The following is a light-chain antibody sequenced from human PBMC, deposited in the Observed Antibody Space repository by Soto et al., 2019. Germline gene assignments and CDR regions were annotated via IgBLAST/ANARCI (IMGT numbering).Light chain of an antibody. CDR1: NSDVGSYNL. CDR3: CSFAGGSIVL. J-gene: IGLJ2*01. V-gene: IGLV2-23*01. CDR2: EGT. Sequence: QSALTQPASVSGSPGQSITISCTGTNSDVGSYNLVSWYQHHPGKAPKLMIYEGTKRPSGVSDRISGSKSGNTASLTISGLQAEDEADYYCCSFAGGSIVLFGGGTKLTVL.